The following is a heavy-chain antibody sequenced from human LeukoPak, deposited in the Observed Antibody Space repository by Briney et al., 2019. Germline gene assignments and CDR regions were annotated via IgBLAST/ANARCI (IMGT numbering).Heavy chain of an antibody. D-gene: IGHD3-10*01. CDR3: ARDRGNYFDY. CDR1: GGSISSYY. J-gene: IGHJ4*02. V-gene: IGHV4-59*01. Sequence: SETLSLTCTVSGGSISSYYWSWVRQPPGKGLEWIGYIYYSGSTNYNPSLKSRVTISVDTSKNQFSLKLSSVTAADTAVYYCARDRGNYFDYWGQGTLVTVSS. CDR2: IYYSGST.